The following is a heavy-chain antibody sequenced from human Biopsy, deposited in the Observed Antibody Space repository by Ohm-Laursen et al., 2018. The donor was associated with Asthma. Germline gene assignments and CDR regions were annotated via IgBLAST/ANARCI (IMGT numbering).Heavy chain of an antibody. CDR2: SGNT. V-gene: IGHV4-59*07. CDR1: GGSIKSSS. J-gene: IGHJ3*02. D-gene: IGHD3-22*01. Sequence: SDTLSLTCSISGGSIKSSSWTWIRQPPGKGLEWIGYSGNTNYNPSLKSRVTISVDTSKNQVSLELRSVSSSDTAVYYCARLWDYYDSRAPGGDAFDIWGPGTMVSVSS. CDR3: ARLWDYYDSRAPGGDAFDI.